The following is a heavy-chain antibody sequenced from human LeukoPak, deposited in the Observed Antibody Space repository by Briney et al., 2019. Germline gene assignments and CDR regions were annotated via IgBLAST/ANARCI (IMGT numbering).Heavy chain of an antibody. CDR1: GFTFSSYE. J-gene: IGHJ4*02. V-gene: IGHV3-48*03. CDR2: ITGSGDTI. D-gene: IGHD3-10*01. Sequence: PGGSLRLSCSASGFTFSSYEMNWVRQAPGKGLEWISYITGSGDTIYYADSVKGRFTISRDNSKNMVYLQMNSLRVEDTAVYYCAMGSFGDPLALWGQGTLVTVSS. CDR3: AMGSFGDPLAL.